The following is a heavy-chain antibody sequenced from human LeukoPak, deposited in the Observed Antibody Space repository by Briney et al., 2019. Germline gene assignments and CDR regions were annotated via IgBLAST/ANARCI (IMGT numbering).Heavy chain of an antibody. Sequence: GGSLRLSCAASGFTFSDYGMYWVRQAPGKGLEWVALIWYDGGKKYYTDSVRGRFTISRGNSKNTLYLQMNSLRAEDTAVYYCVRYCNGGSCYRAAFDVWGPGTTVTVSS. J-gene: IGHJ3*01. V-gene: IGHV3-33*01. CDR1: GFTFSDYG. CDR3: VRYCNGGSCYRAAFDV. CDR2: IWYDGGKK. D-gene: IGHD2-15*01.